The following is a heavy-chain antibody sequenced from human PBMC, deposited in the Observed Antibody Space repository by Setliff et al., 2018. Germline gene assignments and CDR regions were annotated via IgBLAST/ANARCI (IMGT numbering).Heavy chain of an antibody. J-gene: IGHJ4*02. V-gene: IGHV4-59*11. CDR3: ARGNMFDGSGRWFDY. Sequence: SETLSLTCTVSGASINNHFWSWIRQAPGKGLEWIGNIYYGGSANYNPSLKSRVTISVDMSKNQFSLRLNSLTAADTAIYYCARGNMFDGSGRWFDYWGQGTLVTVSS. CDR1: GASINNHF. CDR2: IYYGGSA. D-gene: IGHD3-10*01.